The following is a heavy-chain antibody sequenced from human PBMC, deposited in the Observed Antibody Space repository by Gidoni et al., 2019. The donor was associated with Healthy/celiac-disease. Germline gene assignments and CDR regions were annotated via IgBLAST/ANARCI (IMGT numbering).Heavy chain of an antibody. CDR3: ARGGEAAAESYYYYYYMDV. CDR2: ISAYHGNT. Sequence: QVQLVQSGAEVKKPGASVKVSCKASGYTFTSYGISWVRQAPGQGLEWMGWISAYHGNTNYAQKLQGRVTMTTDTSTSTAYMGLGSLRSDDPAVYYCARGGEAAAESYYYYYYMDVWGKGTTVTVSS. J-gene: IGHJ6*03. V-gene: IGHV1-18*01. CDR1: GYTFTSYG. D-gene: IGHD6-13*01.